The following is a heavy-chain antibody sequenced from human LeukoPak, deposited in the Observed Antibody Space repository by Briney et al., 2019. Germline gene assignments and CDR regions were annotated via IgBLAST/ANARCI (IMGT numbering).Heavy chain of an antibody. CDR1: GFTFSSYW. Sequence: PGGSLRLSCAASGFTFSSYWISWVRQAPGQGLEWMGGIIPIFGTANYAQKFQGRVTITADESTSTAYMELSSLRSEDTAVYYCARRGAYCTNGVCYRREYMDVWGKGTTVTVSS. CDR2: IIPIFGTA. D-gene: IGHD2-8*01. V-gene: IGHV1-69*01. J-gene: IGHJ6*03. CDR3: ARRGAYCTNGVCYRREYMDV.